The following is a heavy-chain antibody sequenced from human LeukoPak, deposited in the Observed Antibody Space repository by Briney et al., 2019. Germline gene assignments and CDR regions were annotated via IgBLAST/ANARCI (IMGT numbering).Heavy chain of an antibody. Sequence: SSETLSLTCTVSGGSISSYYWSWIRQPPGKGLEWIGYIYYSGSTNYNPSLKSRVTISVDTSKNQFSLKLSSVTAADTAVYYCARRGRRGYSYGLDYWGQGTLVTVSS. CDR3: ARRGRRGYSYGLDY. V-gene: IGHV4-59*08. CDR2: IYYSGST. D-gene: IGHD5-18*01. J-gene: IGHJ4*02. CDR1: GGSISSYY.